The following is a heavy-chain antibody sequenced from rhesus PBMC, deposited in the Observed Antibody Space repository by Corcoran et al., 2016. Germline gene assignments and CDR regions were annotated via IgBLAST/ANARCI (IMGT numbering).Heavy chain of an antibody. CDR3: AGRSGREARAFDF. Sequence: QVQLQESGPGVVKPSETLSLTCAVSGGSISDSYRWSWIRQPTGKGLEWIGYIYGSSTSTNYNPSLESRVTISKDPSQNLFSLKLSSVTAADTAVYYCAGRSGREARAFDFWGQGLRVTVSS. CDR1: GGSISDSYR. V-gene: IGHV4S10*01. J-gene: IGHJ3*01. D-gene: IGHD3-16*01. CDR2: IYGSSTST.